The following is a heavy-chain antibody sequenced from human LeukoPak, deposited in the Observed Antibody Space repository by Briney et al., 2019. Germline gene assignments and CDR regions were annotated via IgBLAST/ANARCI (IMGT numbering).Heavy chain of an antibody. CDR1: GFTFSSYA. J-gene: IGHJ4*02. V-gene: IGHV3-30-3*01. CDR3: ATPYTSGWSLYFDN. CDR2: ISHDGSNK. D-gene: IGHD6-19*01. Sequence: GGSLRLSCAASGFTFSSYAMHWVRQAPDKGLEWVAVISHDGSNKYYADSVKGRFSISRDNSKNTLYLQMNGLRAEETAMYYCATPYTSGWSLYFDNWGQGTLVTVPS.